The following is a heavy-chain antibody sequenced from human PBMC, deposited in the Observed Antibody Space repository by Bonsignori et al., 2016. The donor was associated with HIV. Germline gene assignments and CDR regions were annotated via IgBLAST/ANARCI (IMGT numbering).Heavy chain of an antibody. J-gene: IGHJ4*02. D-gene: IGHD1-26*01. V-gene: IGHV3-30*02. CDR2: IRYDGSNK. CDR1: GFTFSNYG. CDR3: TKAGLVGASYLDY. Sequence: GGSLRLSCAASGFTFSNYGMHWVRQAPGKGLEWVAFIRYDGSNKYYADSVMGRFTISRDNSKNTLYLQMNSLRTEDTAVYYCTKAGLVGASYLDYWGQGTLVTVSS.